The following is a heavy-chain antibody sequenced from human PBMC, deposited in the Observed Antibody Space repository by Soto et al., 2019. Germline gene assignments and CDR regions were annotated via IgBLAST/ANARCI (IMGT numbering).Heavy chain of an antibody. D-gene: IGHD5-12*01. V-gene: IGHV4-59*08. CDR1: GGSLTSYY. CDR2: VYYTGIA. CDR3: ARRIVSTATFDY. J-gene: IGHJ4*02. Sequence: QVQLQESGPGLVKPSETLSLTCTVSGGSLTSYYWSWIRQPPGKGLEWIGFVYYTGIARYNPSLKSRVTISVDTSKNQFSLKLPSVTAADTAIYYCARRIVSTATFDYWGQGTLVTVAS.